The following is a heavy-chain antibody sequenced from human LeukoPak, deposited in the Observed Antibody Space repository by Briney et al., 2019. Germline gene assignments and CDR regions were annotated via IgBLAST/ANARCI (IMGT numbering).Heavy chain of an antibody. Sequence: ASVKVSCKASGYTFTGYYMHWVRQAPGQGLEWMGWISDYNANTNYAQKFQGRVTMTTDTSTTTAYMEMRSLRSDDTAVYYCVRVGYGAYYLDYWGQGTLVTVSS. CDR2: ISDYNANT. V-gene: IGHV1-18*04. J-gene: IGHJ4*02. CDR3: VRVGYGAYYLDY. CDR1: GYTFTGYY. D-gene: IGHD4-17*01.